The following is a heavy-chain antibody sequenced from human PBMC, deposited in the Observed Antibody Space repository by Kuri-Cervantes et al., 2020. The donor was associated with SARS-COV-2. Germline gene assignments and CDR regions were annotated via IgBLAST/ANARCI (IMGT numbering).Heavy chain of an antibody. D-gene: IGHD3-10*01. J-gene: IGHJ6*02. CDR1: GYTFTGYY. Sequence: ASVKVSCKASGYTFTGYYMHWVRQAPGQGLEWMGWINAGNGNTKYSQKFQGRVAITRDTSASTAYMELRSLRSDDTAVYYCARDLSPLLLWFGELPGYYYYGMDVWGQGTTVTVSS. CDR3: ARDLSPLLLWFGELPGYYYYGMDV. CDR2: INAGNGNT. V-gene: IGHV1/OR15-3*02.